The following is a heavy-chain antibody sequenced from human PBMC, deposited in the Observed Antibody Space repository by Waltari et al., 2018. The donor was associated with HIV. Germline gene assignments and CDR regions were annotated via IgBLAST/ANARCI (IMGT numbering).Heavy chain of an antibody. CDR3: ARRSGEYWYFDL. J-gene: IGHJ2*01. Sequence: QVQLQESGPGLVKPSETLSLTCTVSGYSISSGYYWGWIRQHPGKGLAWIGSMDHSGSTYYNPSLKSRVTMSVDTSKNQFSLKLSSVTAADTAVYYCARRSGEYWYFDLWGRGTLVTVSS. CDR2: MDHSGST. D-gene: IGHD7-27*01. CDR1: GYSISSGYY. V-gene: IGHV4-38-2*02.